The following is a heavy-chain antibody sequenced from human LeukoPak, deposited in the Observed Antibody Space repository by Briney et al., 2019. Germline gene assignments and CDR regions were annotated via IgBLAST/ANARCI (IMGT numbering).Heavy chain of an antibody. V-gene: IGHV4-4*07. CDR2: IYSTGST. Sequence: SETLSHTCTVSAGSISSYYWSWIRQHAGRELQWIGRIYSTGSTNYNPTLKSRVPMSVDTSKNQFSLKLSSVTAADTAVYYCARDGLNSYYYDSSGYYYLWYFDLWGRGTLVTVSS. CDR1: AGSISSYY. CDR3: ARDGLNSYYYDSSGYYYLWYFDL. J-gene: IGHJ2*01. D-gene: IGHD3-22*01.